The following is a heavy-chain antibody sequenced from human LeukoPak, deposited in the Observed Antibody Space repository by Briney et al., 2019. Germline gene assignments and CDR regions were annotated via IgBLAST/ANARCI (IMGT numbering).Heavy chain of an antibody. V-gene: IGHV3-7*04. CDR1: GFTFSNYW. CDR3: ARGSTTEDN. CDR2: IKEDGSEK. Sequence: PGGSLRLSCAASGFTFSNYWLTWVRQAPGKGLEWVANIKEDGSEKHYVDSVKGRFTISRDNAKNLLYLQMNSLRAEDTAVYYCARGSTTEDNWGQGTLVTVSS. J-gene: IGHJ4*02. D-gene: IGHD1-1*01.